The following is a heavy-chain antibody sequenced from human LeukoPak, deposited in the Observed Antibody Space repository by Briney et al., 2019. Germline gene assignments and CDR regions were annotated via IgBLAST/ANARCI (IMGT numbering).Heavy chain of an antibody. V-gene: IGHV3-21*06. CDR1: GFTFSSYN. CDR3: VRDADWSFDY. J-gene: IGHJ4*02. D-gene: IGHD2-21*01. CDR2: ITSSSSYI. Sequence: GGSLRLSCAASGFTFSSYNMNWVRQAPGKGPEWVSSITSSSSYIYYADSVKGRFTISRDNAKNSLYLQMDSLRVEDTAVYYCVRDADWSFDYWGQGTLVTVSS.